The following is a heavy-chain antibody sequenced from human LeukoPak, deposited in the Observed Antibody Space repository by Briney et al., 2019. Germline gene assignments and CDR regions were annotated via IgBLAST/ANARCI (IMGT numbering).Heavy chain of an antibody. CDR2: IYHNGNT. CDR3: GRVSWFGDSYMDV. V-gene: IGHV4-4*02. CDR1: GGSISNSNW. D-gene: IGHD3-10*01. J-gene: IGHJ6*03. Sequence: PSETLSLTCVVSGGSISNSNWWTWVRQSPEKGLEWIGEIYHNGNTNYNPSLKSRVTISVEKSKNEFSLKVSSVTAADTAVYYCGRVSWFGDSYMDVWGKGTTVTVSS.